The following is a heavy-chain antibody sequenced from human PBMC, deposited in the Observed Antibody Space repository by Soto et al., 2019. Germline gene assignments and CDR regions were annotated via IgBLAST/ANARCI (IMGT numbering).Heavy chain of an antibody. CDR2: IWYDGTSK. D-gene: IGHD3-10*01. CDR1: GLTFTRSG. V-gene: IGHV3-33*01. J-gene: IGHJ3*02. CDR3: VRDLSRSGNYKKDAFHI. Sequence: QVQLVESGGGVVQSGTSLRLSCAASGLTFTRSGMHWVRQAPGKGLEWVAVIWYDGTSKYYGDSVKGRFTISRDNSKNTLYLQMNSLRAEDTAVYYCVRDLSRSGNYKKDAFHIWGQGTMVTVSS.